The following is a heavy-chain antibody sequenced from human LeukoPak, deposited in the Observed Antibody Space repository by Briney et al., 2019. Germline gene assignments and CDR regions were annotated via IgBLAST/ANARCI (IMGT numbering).Heavy chain of an antibody. CDR1: GYTFTSYA. CDR2: IGGSGDST. J-gene: IGHJ3*02. D-gene: IGHD4-23*01. V-gene: IGHV3-23*01. Sequence: GGSLKVSCKASGYTFTSYAMHWVRQAPGRGLEWVSAIGGSGDSTYYADSVKGPFTISRDNSKNTLYLQMNSVRADDTAVYYCAKDDCGSIPGAFDIWGQGTMVTVSS. CDR3: AKDDCGSIPGAFDI.